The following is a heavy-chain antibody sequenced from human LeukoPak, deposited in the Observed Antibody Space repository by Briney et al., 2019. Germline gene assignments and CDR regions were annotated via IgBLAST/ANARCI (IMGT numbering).Heavy chain of an antibody. D-gene: IGHD3-16*01. CDR1: GGSISSYY. CDR2: IYYSGST. J-gene: IGHJ3*02. CDR3: ARSGAYDAFDI. V-gene: IGHV4-59*01. Sequence: SETLSLTCTVSGGSISSYYWNWIRQPPGKGLEWIGYIYYSGSTNYNPSLKSRVTISVGTSKNQFSLKLSSVTAADTAVYYCARSGAYDAFDIWGQGTMVTVSS.